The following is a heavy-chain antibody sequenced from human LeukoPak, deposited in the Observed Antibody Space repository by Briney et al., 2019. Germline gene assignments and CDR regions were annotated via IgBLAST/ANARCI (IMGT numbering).Heavy chain of an antibody. J-gene: IGHJ5*02. CDR2: TYYRSTWYN. CDR3: ARRLTQYDCFDP. Sequence: SQTLSLSCAISGDSVSSNSVTWNWIRQSPSRGLEWLGRTYYRSTWYNDYAVSVRGRITVNPDTSKNQFSLHLNSVTPEDTAVYYCARRLTQYDCFDPWGQGILVTVSS. D-gene: IGHD2-2*01. V-gene: IGHV6-1*01. CDR1: GDSVSSNSVT.